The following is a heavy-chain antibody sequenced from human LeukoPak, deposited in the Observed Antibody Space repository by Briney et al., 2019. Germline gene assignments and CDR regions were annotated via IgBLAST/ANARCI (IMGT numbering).Heavy chain of an antibody. J-gene: IGHJ4*02. Sequence: GRSLRLSCAASGFTFDDYAMPWVRQAPGKGLEWVSGISWNSGSIGYADSVKGRFTISRDNAKNSLYLQMNSLRAEDTALYYCAKSGATVPLYYFDYWGQGTLVTVSS. CDR3: AKSGATVPLYYFDY. CDR2: ISWNSGSI. D-gene: IGHD4-17*01. CDR1: GFTFDDYA. V-gene: IGHV3-9*01.